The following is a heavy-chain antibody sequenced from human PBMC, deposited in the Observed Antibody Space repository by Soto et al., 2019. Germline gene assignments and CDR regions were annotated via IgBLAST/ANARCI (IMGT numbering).Heavy chain of an antibody. V-gene: IGHV1-69*12. J-gene: IGHJ6*02. CDR2: IIPIFGTA. Sequence: QVQLVQSGAEVKKPGSSVKVSCKASGGTFSSYAISWVRQAPGQGLEWMGGIIPIFGTANYAQKFQGRGTITADESTSTAYMELSSLRSEDTAVYYCARDSEYSSSQGVYYGMDVWGQGTTVTVSS. D-gene: IGHD6-6*01. CDR3: ARDSEYSSSQGVYYGMDV. CDR1: GGTFSSYA.